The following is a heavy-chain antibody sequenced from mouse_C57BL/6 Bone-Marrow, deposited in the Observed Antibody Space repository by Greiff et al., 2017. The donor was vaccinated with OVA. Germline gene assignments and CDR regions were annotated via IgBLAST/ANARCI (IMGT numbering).Heavy chain of an antibody. CDR2: ISSGSSTI. CDR3: ARPGYYGSSAWFAY. CDR1: GFTFSDYG. D-gene: IGHD1-1*01. J-gene: IGHJ3*01. V-gene: IGHV5-17*01. Sequence: VKLMESGGGLVKPGGSLKLSCAASGFTFSDYGMHWVRQAPEKGLEWVAYISSGSSTIYYADTVKGRFTISSDNAKNTLFLQMTSLRSEDTAMYYCARPGYYGSSAWFAYWGQGTLVTVSA.